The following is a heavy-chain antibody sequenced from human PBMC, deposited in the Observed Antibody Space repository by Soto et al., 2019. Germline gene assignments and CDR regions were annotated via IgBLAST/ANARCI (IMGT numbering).Heavy chain of an antibody. J-gene: IGHJ4*02. Sequence: ASVKVSCKASGYTFTSYGISWVRQAPGQGLEWMGWISAYNGNTNYAQKLQGRVTMTTDTSTSTAYMELRSLRSDDTAVYYCARTPYGSGSYYNFDYWGQGTLVTVSS. CDR2: ISAYNGNT. CDR1: GYTFTSYG. D-gene: IGHD3-10*01. V-gene: IGHV1-18*01. CDR3: ARTPYGSGSYYNFDY.